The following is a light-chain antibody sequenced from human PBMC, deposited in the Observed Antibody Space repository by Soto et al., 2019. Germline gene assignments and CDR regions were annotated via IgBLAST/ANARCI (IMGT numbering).Light chain of an antibody. Sequence: DIVMTQSPDSLAVSLGERATINCKSSQSVLYSSNNKNNLAWYQQKPVQPPKLLIYWASTRESGVPDRFSGSGSETDFTLTISSLQAEDVAIYYCQQYFSSPYTFGQGTKLEIK. CDR3: QQYFSSPYT. J-gene: IGKJ2*01. CDR2: WAS. CDR1: QSVLYSSNNKNN. V-gene: IGKV4-1*01.